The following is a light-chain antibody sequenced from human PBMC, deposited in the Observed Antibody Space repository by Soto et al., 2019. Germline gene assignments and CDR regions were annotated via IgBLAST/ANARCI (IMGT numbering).Light chain of an antibody. Sequence: EIVLTQSPDTLSLSPGERATLSCRASQSIRSSYLAWYQQRPGQAPRLLIHGSSSRATGIPDRFSGSGSGTDFTLSLSRLEPEDFAVYYCQQYGGSPTITFGQGTRLEIK. CDR3: QQYGGSPTIT. CDR1: QSIRSSY. J-gene: IGKJ5*01. V-gene: IGKV3-20*01. CDR2: GSS.